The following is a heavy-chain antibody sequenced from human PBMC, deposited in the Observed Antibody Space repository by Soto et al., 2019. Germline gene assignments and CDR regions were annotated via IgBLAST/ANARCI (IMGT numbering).Heavy chain of an antibody. V-gene: IGHV3-30*18. CDR2: ISYDGSNK. CDR1: GFTFSSYG. J-gene: IGHJ6*02. D-gene: IGHD2-2*01. CDR3: AKDGEEGYCSSTSCLGGMDV. Sequence: QTGGSLRLSCAASGFTFSSYGMHWVRQAPGKGLEWVAVISYDGSNKYYADSVKGRFTISRDNSKNTLYLQMNSLRAEDTAVYYCAKDGEEGYCSSTSCLGGMDVWGQGTTVTVSS.